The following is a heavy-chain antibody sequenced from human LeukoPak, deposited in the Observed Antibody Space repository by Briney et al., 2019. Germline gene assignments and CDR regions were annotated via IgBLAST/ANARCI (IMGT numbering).Heavy chain of an antibody. CDR1: GGTFSSYG. CDR2: ISAYNGNT. D-gene: IGHD1-1*01. J-gene: IGHJ3*02. V-gene: IGHV1-18*01. CDR3: ARSNKLEPDAFDI. Sequence: ASVKVSCKASGGTFSSYGISWVRQAPGQGLEWMGWISAYNGNTNYAQKLQGRVTMTTDTSTSTAYMELRSLRSDDTAVYYCARSNKLEPDAFDIWGQGTMVTVSS.